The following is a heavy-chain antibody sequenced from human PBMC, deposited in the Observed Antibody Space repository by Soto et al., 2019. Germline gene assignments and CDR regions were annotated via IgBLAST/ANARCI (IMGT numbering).Heavy chain of an antibody. V-gene: IGHV3-23*01. CDR2: ISGSGGST. Sequence: GGSLRLSCAASGFTFSSYAMSWVRQAPGKGLEWVSAISGSGGSTYYADSVKGRFTISRDNSMGTLYLQMKSLRVEDTAIYYCAKEVSLGSTVDLGYWGQGAMVTVYS. J-gene: IGHJ4*02. CDR3: AKEVSLGSTVDLGY. D-gene: IGHD7-27*01. CDR1: GFTFSSYA.